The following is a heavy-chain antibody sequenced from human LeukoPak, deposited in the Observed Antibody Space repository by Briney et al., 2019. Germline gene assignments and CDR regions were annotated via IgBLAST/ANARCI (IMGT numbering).Heavy chain of an antibody. D-gene: IGHD4-23*01. CDR1: GFTFSRYW. CDR3: SRGDYGGNTYYFDY. V-gene: IGHV3-7*04. CDR2: IKKDGGEK. Sequence: PGGSLRLSCAASGFTFSRYWMSWVRQAPGKGPEWVANIKKDGGEKYYVDSVKGRFTISRDNSKNSLYLQINSLRAEDTAVYYCSRGDYGGNTYYFDYWGQGTLVIVSS. J-gene: IGHJ4*02.